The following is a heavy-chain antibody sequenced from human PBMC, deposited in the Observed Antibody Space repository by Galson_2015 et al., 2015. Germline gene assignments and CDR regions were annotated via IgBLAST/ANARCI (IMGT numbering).Heavy chain of an antibody. CDR1: GFIFTNYH. CDR2: ISSSGGAT. CDR3: ARGNYSSGSSY. Sequence: SLRLSCAASGFIFTNYHMHWVRQAPGEGLEWISVISSSGGATSYADSVKGRFTISRDNAEKSLYLQMNSLRAEDTAVYYCARGNYSSGSSYWGQGTLVTVSS. D-gene: IGHD3-10*01. J-gene: IGHJ4*02. V-gene: IGHV3-48*01.